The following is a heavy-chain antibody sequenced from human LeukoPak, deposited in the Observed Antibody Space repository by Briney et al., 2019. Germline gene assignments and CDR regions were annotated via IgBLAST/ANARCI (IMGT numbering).Heavy chain of an antibody. V-gene: IGHV4-59*08. CDR3: ARHRDCSSTSCFRYYYGMDV. CDR2: IYYSGST. CDR1: GGSISSYY. J-gene: IGHJ6*02. D-gene: IGHD2-2*01. Sequence: SETLSLTCTVSGGSISSYYWSWIRQPPGKGLEWIGYIYYSGSTNYNPSLKSRVTISVATSKNQFSLKLSSVTAADTAVYYCARHRDCSSTSCFRYYYGMDVWGQGTTVTVSS.